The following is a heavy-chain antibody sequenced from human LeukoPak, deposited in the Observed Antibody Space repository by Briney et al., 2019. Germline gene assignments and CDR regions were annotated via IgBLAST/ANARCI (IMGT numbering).Heavy chain of an antibody. Sequence: GGSLRLSCAASGFTFSDYEMNWVRQAPGKGLEWVSYISSRGDTIYYADSVRGRFTIFRDNAKNSLSLQMNSLRAEDTAVYYCARVGSAAADDYWGQRTLVTVSS. CDR1: GFTFSDYE. CDR2: ISSRGDTI. V-gene: IGHV3-48*03. J-gene: IGHJ4*02. D-gene: IGHD6-13*01. CDR3: ARVGSAAADDY.